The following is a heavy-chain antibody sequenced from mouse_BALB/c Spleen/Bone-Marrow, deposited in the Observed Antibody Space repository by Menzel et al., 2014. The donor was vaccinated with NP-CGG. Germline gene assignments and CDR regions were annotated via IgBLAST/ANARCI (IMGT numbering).Heavy chain of an antibody. J-gene: IGHJ2*01. CDR1: GYTFTSYW. V-gene: IGHV1-7*01. CDR3: ARRNYYGSSYYFDY. Sequence: QVQLQQPGAELAKPGASVKMSCKASGYTFTSYWMHWVKRRPGQGLEWIGYINPSTGYTEYNQKFKDKATLTADKSSSTAYMQLSSLTSEDSAVYYCARRNYYGSSYYFDYWGQGTTLTVSS. CDR2: INPSTGYT. D-gene: IGHD1-1*01.